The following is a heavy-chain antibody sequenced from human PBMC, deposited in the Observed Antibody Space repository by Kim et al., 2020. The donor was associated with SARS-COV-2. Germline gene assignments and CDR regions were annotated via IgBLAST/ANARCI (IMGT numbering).Heavy chain of an antibody. D-gene: IGHD1-26*01. V-gene: IGHV1-46*01. CDR2: INPNSGTT. CDR3: SRDSLGASSVYYYYGMDV. J-gene: IGHJ6*01. Sequence: ASVKVSCKASGYHFGTFYMHWVRQAPGRGPEWMGMINPNSGTTNYAQKFQGRVTMTRDTSTDTVYLQLSSLTSDDTAVYFCSRDSLGASSVYYYYGMDVW. CDR1: GYHFGTFY.